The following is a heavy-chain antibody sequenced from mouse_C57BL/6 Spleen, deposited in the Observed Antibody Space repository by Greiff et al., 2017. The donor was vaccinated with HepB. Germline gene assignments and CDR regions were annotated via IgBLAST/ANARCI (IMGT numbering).Heavy chain of an antibody. D-gene: IGHD2-2*01. J-gene: IGHJ3*01. CDR3: ARAGTMVTTAY. CDR1: GYTFTSYW. Sequence: QVQLQQPGAELVRPGSSVKLSCKASGYTFTSYWMHWVKQRPIQGLEWIGNIDPSDSETHYNQKFKDKATLTVDKSSSTAYMQLSSLTSEDSAVYYCARAGTMVTTAYWGQGTLVTVSA. CDR2: IDPSDSET. V-gene: IGHV1-52*01.